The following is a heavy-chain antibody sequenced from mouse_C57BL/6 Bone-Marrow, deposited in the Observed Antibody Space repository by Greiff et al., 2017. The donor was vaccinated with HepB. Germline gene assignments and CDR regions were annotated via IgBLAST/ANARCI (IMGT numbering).Heavy chain of an antibody. CDR3: LAWFAY. V-gene: IGHV3-6*01. J-gene: IGHJ3*01. CDR2: ISYDGSN. CDR1: GYSITSGYY. Sequence: EVKLQESVPGLVKPSQSLSLTCSVTGYSITSGYYWNWIRQFPGNKLEWMGYISYDGSNNYNPSLKNRISITRDTSKNQFFLKLNSVTTEDTATYYCLAWFAYWGQGTLVTVSA.